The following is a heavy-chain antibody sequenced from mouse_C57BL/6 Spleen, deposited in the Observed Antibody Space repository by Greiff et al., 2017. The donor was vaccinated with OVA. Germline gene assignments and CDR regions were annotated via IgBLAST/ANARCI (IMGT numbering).Heavy chain of an antibody. V-gene: IGHV1-15*01. Sequence: QVQLQQSGAELVRPGASVTLSCKASGYTFTDYEMHWVKQTPVHGLEWIGAIDPETGGTAYNQKFKGKAILTADKSSSTAYMQLSSLTSEDSAVYYCARGDYSNYYWYFDVWGTGTTVTVSS. CDR3: ARGDYSNYYWYFDV. CDR1: GYTFTDYE. J-gene: IGHJ1*03. D-gene: IGHD2-5*01. CDR2: IDPETGGT.